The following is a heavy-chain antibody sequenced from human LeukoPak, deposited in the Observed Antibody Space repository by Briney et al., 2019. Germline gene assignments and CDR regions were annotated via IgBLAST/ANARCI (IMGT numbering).Heavy chain of an antibody. Sequence: GASVKVSCKASGYTFIDFFIHWVRQAPGQGLEWMGWINPNSGGTNYAQKFQGRVTMTRDTSISTAYMELSRLRSDDTAVYYCARDQAGDYNWFDPWGQGTLVTVSS. V-gene: IGHV1-2*02. J-gene: IGHJ5*02. D-gene: IGHD7-27*01. CDR2: INPNSGGT. CDR3: ARDQAGDYNWFDP. CDR1: GYTFIDFF.